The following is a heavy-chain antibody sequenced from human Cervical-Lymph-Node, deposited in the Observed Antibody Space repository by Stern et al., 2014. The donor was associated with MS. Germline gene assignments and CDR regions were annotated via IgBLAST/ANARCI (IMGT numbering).Heavy chain of an antibody. CDR1: IDTFTNYG. Sequence: QLVQSGGEVKKPGASVTVYCKAYIDTFTNYGFSWVRQAPGQGLEWMGWISGYNGKANYAQKFKGRVTMTTDTSTSTVYMELKSLRSDDTAVYYCARDGKWLQVYGMDVWGQGTTVTVSS. CDR3: ARDGKWLQVYGMDV. CDR2: ISGYNGKA. V-gene: IGHV1-18*04. D-gene: IGHD5-12*01. J-gene: IGHJ6*02.